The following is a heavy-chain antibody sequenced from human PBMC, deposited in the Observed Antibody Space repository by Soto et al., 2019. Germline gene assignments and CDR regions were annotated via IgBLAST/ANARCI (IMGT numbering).Heavy chain of an antibody. D-gene: IGHD3-10*01. CDR3: ARDGATMVRGVIVRIDY. Sequence: EVQLVESGGGLVKPGGSLRLSCAASGFTFSSYSMNWVRQAPGKGLEWVSSISVSSSYIYYADSVKGRLSISRDNARNSLYLQMNSLRAEDTAVYYCARDGATMVRGVIVRIDYWGQGTLVTVSS. J-gene: IGHJ4*02. CDR1: GFTFSSYS. V-gene: IGHV3-21*02. CDR2: ISVSSSYI.